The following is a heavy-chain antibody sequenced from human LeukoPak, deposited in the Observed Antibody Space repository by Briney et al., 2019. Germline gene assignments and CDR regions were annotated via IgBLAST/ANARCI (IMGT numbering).Heavy chain of an antibody. Sequence: ASVKVSCKVSGYTLTELSMHWVRQAPGKGLEWMGGFDPEDGETIYAQKFQGRVTMTEDTSTDTAYMELSSLRSEDTAVYYCATVFSSSPGLNYYYGMDVWGQGTTVTVSS. J-gene: IGHJ6*02. CDR3: ATVFSSSPGLNYYYGMDV. D-gene: IGHD6-6*01. V-gene: IGHV1-24*01. CDR2: FDPEDGET. CDR1: GYTLTELS.